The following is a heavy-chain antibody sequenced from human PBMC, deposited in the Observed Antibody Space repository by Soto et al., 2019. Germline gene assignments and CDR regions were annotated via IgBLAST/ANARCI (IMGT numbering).Heavy chain of an antibody. CDR1: GYTFTGYY. V-gene: IGHV1-2*04. J-gene: IGHJ4*02. CDR3: ARLVPHSSGPYFDY. D-gene: IGHD6-19*01. CDR2: INPNSGGT. Sequence: QVQLVQSGAEVKKPGASVKVSCKASGYTFTGYYMHWVRQAPGQGLEWMGWINPNSGGTNYAQKFQGWGTMNRDTSISTAYMELSRLRSDDTAVYYCARLVPHSSGPYFDYWGQGTLVTVSS.